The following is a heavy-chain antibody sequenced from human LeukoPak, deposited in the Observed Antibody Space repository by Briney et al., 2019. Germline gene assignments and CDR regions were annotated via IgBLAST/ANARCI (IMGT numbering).Heavy chain of an antibody. D-gene: IGHD4-23*01. J-gene: IGHJ3*02. V-gene: IGHV1-18*01. CDR1: GYTFTSYG. CDR2: ISAYNGNT. Sequence: ASVKVSCKASGYTFTSYGISWVRQAPGQGLEWMGWISAYNGNTNYAQKIHGRVTMTTDTSTSTAYMELRSLRSDDTAVYYCARDVVNYGGNSGADGFDIWGQGTMVTVSS. CDR3: ARDVVNYGGNSGADGFDI.